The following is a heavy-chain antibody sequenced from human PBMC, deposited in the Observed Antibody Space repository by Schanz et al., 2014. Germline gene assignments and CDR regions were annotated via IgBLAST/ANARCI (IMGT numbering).Heavy chain of an antibody. CDR1: GFTFSDYY. Sequence: QVQLVESGGGLVKPGGSLRLSCAASGFTFSDYYMSWIRQAPGKGLEWVSYISNSGTTIYYADSVKGRFTISRDNAKKSLYLRMNSLRAEDTAVYYCARDAVTSVLTPGLYYWGQGTLVTVSS. CDR2: ISNSGTTI. V-gene: IGHV3-11*04. J-gene: IGHJ4*02. CDR3: ARDAVTSVLTPGLYY. D-gene: IGHD4-17*01.